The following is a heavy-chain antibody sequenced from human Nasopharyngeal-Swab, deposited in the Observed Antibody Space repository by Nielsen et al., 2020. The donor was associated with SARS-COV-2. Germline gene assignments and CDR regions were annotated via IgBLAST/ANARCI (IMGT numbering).Heavy chain of an antibody. D-gene: IGHD6-13*01. CDR3: ARPGTGIAAADY. V-gene: IGHV4-39*01. CDR2: IYYSGST. Sequence: WSRQAPGKGLEWIGSIYYSGSTYYNPSLKRRVTISADTSKNQFSLKLSSVTAADTAVYYCARPGTGIAAADYWGQGTLVTVSS. J-gene: IGHJ4*02.